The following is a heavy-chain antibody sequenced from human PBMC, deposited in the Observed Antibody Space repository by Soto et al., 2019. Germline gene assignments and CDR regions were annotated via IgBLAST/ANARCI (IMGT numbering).Heavy chain of an antibody. CDR2: IYYNGNT. Sequence: SETLSLTCTVSGGSISSYYWSWIRQPPGKGLEWIGYIYYNGNTNYAQKLQGRVTMTTDTSTSTAYMELRSLRSDDTAVYYCARNRIAAAGFRFDPWGQGTLVTVSS. CDR3: ARNRIAAAGFRFDP. V-gene: IGHV4-59*01. D-gene: IGHD6-13*01. CDR1: GGSISSYY. J-gene: IGHJ5*02.